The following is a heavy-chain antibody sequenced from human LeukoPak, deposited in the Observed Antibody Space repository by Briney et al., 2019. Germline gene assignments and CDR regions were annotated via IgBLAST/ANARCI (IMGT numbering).Heavy chain of an antibody. CDR1: GYSFTSYW. Sequence: EALKISCKGSGYSFTSYWIGWVRQMPGKGLEWMGIIYPGDSDTRYSPSFQGQVTISADKSITTAYLQWSSLRASDTAMYYCARPANRGDAFDIWGQGTMVTVSS. CDR3: ARPANRGDAFDI. D-gene: IGHD2/OR15-2a*01. J-gene: IGHJ3*02. V-gene: IGHV5-51*01. CDR2: IYPGDSDT.